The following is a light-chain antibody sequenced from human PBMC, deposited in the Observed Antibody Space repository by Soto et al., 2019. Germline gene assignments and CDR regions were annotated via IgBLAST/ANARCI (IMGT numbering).Light chain of an antibody. V-gene: IGKV3-20*01. CDR2: GAS. J-gene: IGKJ2*01. CDR3: QQYDSSPYT. CDR1: QSVGSSF. Sequence: EIVLTQSPGTLSLSPGERATLSCRASQSVGSSFLAWYQQKPGQAPRLLIYGASSRATGIPDRFSGSGSGTDFTLTISRLEPEDFAVYYCQQYDSSPYTLGQGTKLEIK.